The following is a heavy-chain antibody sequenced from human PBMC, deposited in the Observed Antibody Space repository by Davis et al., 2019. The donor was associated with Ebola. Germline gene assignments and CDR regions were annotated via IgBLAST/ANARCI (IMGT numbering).Heavy chain of an antibody. CDR1: GFTFSSYS. V-gene: IGHV3-21*01. Sequence: GGSLRLSCAASGFTFSSYSMNWVRQAPGKGLEWVSSISSSSSYIYYADSVKGRFTISRDNAKNSLYLQMNSLRAEDTAVYYCAKESEWAAAGAFDIWGQGTMVTVSS. CDR2: ISSSSSYI. J-gene: IGHJ3*02. D-gene: IGHD1-26*01. CDR3: AKESEWAAAGAFDI.